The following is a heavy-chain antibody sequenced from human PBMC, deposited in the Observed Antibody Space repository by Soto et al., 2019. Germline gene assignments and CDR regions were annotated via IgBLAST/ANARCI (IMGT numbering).Heavy chain of an antibody. Sequence: ASVKVSCKASGYTFTSYGISWVRQAPGQGLEWMGWISAYNGNTNYAQKLRGRVTMTTDTSTSTAYMEMRSLRSEDTAVYYCARVGVDFWRGYHKGDSYYGMDAWGQGTTVTVSS. J-gene: IGHJ6*02. V-gene: IGHV1-18*01. CDR2: ISAYNGNT. D-gene: IGHD3-3*01. CDR3: ARVGVDFWRGYHKGDSYYGMDA. CDR1: GYTFTSYG.